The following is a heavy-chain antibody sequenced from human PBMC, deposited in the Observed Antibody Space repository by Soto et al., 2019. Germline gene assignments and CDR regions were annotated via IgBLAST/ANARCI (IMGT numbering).Heavy chain of an antibody. Sequence: GGSLRLSCAASGFTFSSYDMSWVRRAPGKGLELVSSIRSTSGYIFYSDSVKGRFTISRDNAKNSLSLQMNSLRAEDTAVYYCAREFGCSSTSCYGTGAIDYWGQGTLVTVSS. V-gene: IGHV3-21*01. CDR2: IRSTSGYI. CDR3: AREFGCSSTSCYGTGAIDY. CDR1: GFTFSSYD. J-gene: IGHJ4*02. D-gene: IGHD2-2*01.